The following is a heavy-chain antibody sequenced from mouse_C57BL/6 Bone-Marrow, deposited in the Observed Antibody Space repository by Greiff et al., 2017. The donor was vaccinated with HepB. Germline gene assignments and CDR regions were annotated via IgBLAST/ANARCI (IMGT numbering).Heavy chain of an antibody. CDR2: IDPENGDT. D-gene: IGHD2-3*01. J-gene: IGHJ4*01. V-gene: IGHV14-4*01. Sequence: EVQLQQSGAELVRPGASVKLSCTASGFNFKDDYMHWVKQRPEQGLEWIGWIDPENGDTEYASKFQGKATITADTSSNTAYMQLTSLTSEDTAVYYCTTDPFGGLLPMDYWGQGTSVTVSS. CDR3: TTDPFGGLLPMDY. CDR1: GFNFKDDY.